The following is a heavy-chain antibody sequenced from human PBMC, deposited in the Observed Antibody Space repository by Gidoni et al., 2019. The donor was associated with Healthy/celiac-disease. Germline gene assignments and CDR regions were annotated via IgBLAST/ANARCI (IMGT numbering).Heavy chain of an antibody. Sequence: QVQLVQSGAEVKKPGASVKVSCKVSGYPLTELSMHWVRQAPGKGLEWMGGFDPEDGETIYAQKFQGRVTMTEDTSTDTAYMELSSLRSEDTAVYYCARGPSYSSGWSNFYDYWGQGTLVTVSS. D-gene: IGHD6-19*01. J-gene: IGHJ4*02. V-gene: IGHV1-24*01. CDR1: GYPLTELS. CDR2: FDPEDGET. CDR3: ARGPSYSSGWSNFYDY.